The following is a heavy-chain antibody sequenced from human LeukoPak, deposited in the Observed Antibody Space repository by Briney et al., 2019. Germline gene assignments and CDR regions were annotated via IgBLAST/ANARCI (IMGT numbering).Heavy chain of an antibody. CDR2: IYTSGST. Sequence: ETLSLTCTVSGGSISSYYWSWIRQPAGKGLEWIGRIYTSGSTNYNPSLKSRVTMSVDTSKNQFSLKLSSVTAADTAVYYCARGGLFCSSTSCPLEPGDVWGKGTTVTVSS. CDR1: GGSISSYY. CDR3: ARGGLFCSSTSCPLEPGDV. V-gene: IGHV4-4*07. D-gene: IGHD2-2*01. J-gene: IGHJ6*04.